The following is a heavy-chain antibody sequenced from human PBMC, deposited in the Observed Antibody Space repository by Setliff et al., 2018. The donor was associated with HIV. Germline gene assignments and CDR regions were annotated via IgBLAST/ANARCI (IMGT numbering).Heavy chain of an antibody. V-gene: IGHV3-48*03. D-gene: IGHD5-18*01. Sequence: GGSLRLSCATSGFTFNNYEFNWVRQAPGKGLEWLSYISSTGRTISYAASVKGRFTISRDNSKNTLYLQMNSLRAEDTAVYYCARDFRIQLWLRSPFDYWGQGTLVTVSS. CDR1: GFTFNNYE. J-gene: IGHJ4*02. CDR2: ISSTGRTI. CDR3: ARDFRIQLWLRSPFDY.